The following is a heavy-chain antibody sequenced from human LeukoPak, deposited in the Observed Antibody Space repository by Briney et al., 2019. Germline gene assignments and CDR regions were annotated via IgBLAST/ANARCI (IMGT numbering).Heavy chain of an antibody. V-gene: IGHV3-9*01. J-gene: IGHJ6*02. CDR1: GFTFDDYA. CDR2: IRWNSGSI. D-gene: IGHD3-16*01. Sequence: GRSLRLSCAASGFTFDDYAMQSVRQARGKGLEWVSGIRWNSGSIGYADSVKGRFTIPRDNAKNSLYLQMNSLRAEDTALYYCAKGQLGRYYCYGMDVWGQGTTVTVSS. CDR3: AKGQLGRYYCYGMDV.